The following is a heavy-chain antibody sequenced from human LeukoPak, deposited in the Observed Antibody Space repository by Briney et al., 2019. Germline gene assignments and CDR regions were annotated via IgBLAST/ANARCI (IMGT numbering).Heavy chain of an antibody. V-gene: IGHV3-53*01. CDR2: IYSGGST. J-gene: IGHJ4*02. CDR3: ARSGPIDY. CDR1: GFSVINNY. D-gene: IGHD1-26*01. Sequence: GGSLRLSCAASGFSVINNYTTWVRQAPGKGLEWVSIIYSGGSTYYADSVKGRFTISRDNSKNTVYLQMNSLRAEDTAVYYCARSGPIDYWGQGTLVTVSS.